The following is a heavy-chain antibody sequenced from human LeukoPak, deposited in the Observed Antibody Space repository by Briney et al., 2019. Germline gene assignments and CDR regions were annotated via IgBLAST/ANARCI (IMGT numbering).Heavy chain of an antibody. CDR3: ATYSIAVAGDYYYYYRDV. V-gene: IGHV1-69-2*01. J-gene: IGHJ6*03. CDR2: VDPEDGET. CDR1: GYTFTDYY. D-gene: IGHD6-19*01. Sequence: ASVKVSCKVSGYTFTDYYMHWVRQAPGKGLEWMGLVDPEDGETIYAEKFQGRVTITADTSTDTAYMELSSLRSEDTAVYYCATYSIAVAGDYYYYYRDVWGKGTTVTVSS.